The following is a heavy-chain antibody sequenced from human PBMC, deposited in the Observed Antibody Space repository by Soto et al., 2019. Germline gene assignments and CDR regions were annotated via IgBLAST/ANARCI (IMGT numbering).Heavy chain of an antibody. V-gene: IGHV3-33*01. CDR1: GFTFSSYC. D-gene: IGHD3-22*01. J-gene: IGHJ4*02. CDR3: VRDSPYYYDGSGLGY. CDR2: IWYDGSNK. Sequence: QVQLVESGGGVVQPGRSLRLSCAASGFTFSSYCMHWVRQAPGKGLEWVAVIWYDGSNKYYADDVKGRFTISRDNSKNKLKLQMNRQRDEDTAVYYCVRDSPYYYDGSGLGYWGQGTLVTVSS.